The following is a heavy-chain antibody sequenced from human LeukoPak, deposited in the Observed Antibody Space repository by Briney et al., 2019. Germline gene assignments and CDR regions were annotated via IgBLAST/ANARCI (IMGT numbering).Heavy chain of an antibody. V-gene: IGHV3-7*01. CDR1: GFTFSDNW. Sequence: GGSLRLSCAASGFTFSDNWMTWVRQAPGKGLEWVANINQDGRGRYYVDSVQGRFIISRDNAQNSMHLQMNSLRAEDTAVYYCATRYCSIAACRASSYKCMDDWGKGTTVIVSS. J-gene: IGHJ6*04. CDR3: ATRYCSIAACRASSYKCMDD. CDR2: INQDGRGR. D-gene: IGHD2-2*01.